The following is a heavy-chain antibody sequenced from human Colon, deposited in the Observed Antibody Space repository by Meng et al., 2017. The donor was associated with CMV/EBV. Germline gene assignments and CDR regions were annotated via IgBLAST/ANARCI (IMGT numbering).Heavy chain of an antibody. CDR2: VSGDGET. J-gene: IGHJ1*01. D-gene: IGHD2-15*01. V-gene: IGHV3-53*05. CDR3: AKDLSWWNPPFRTDL. Sequence: GESLKISCAASGFTINNHKMNWVRQAPGKGLEWISVVSGDGETHYAAFVKGRFIISRDISKNTVYLDLNSLRPEDTAVYYCAKDLSWWNPPFRTDLWCQGTLVTVSS. CDR1: GFTINNHK.